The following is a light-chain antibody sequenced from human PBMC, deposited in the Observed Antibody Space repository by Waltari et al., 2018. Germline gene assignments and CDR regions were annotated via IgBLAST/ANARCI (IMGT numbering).Light chain of an antibody. V-gene: IGKV1-27*01. CDR1: QGISNY. CDR3: QKYNSAPPVT. J-gene: IGKJ4*01. Sequence: DIQMTQSRSSLSASVGDRVTITCRASQGISNYLAWYQQKPGKVPKLLIYAASTLQSGVPSRFSGSGSGTDFTLTISSLQPEDVATYYCQKYNSAPPVTFGGGTKVEIK. CDR2: AAS.